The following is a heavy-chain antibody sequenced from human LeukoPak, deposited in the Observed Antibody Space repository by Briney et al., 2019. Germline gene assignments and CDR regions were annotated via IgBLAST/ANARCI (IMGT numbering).Heavy chain of an antibody. CDR3: ARVEYCGGDCYPPYYYYYMDV. CDR1: GGSISSSSYY. CDR2: IYYSGST. Sequence: KTSETLSLTCTVSGGSISSSSYYWGWIRQPPGKGLEWIGSIYYSGSTYYNPSLKSRVTISVDTSKNQFSLKLSSVTAADTAVYYCARVEYCGGDCYPPYYYYYMDVWGKGTTVTVSS. D-gene: IGHD2-21*02. V-gene: IGHV4-39*07. J-gene: IGHJ6*03.